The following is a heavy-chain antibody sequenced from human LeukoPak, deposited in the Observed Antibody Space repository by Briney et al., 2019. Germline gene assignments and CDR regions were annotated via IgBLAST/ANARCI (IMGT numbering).Heavy chain of an antibody. CDR1: GFTFSSYD. J-gene: IGHJ4*02. V-gene: IGHV3-13*01. CDR2: TDTGGDT. D-gene: IGHD1-26*01. CDR3: ATYSGAHHKTFDD. Sequence: GGSLRLSCAASGFTFSSYDIHWVRQAIGKGLEWVSGTDTGGDTYYLGSVKGRFTISRDNAKNSLYLQMSSLRAEDTAVYYCATYSGAHHKTFDDWGQGTLVTVSS.